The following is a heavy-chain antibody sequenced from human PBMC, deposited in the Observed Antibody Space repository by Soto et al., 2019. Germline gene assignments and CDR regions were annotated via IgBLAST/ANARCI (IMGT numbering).Heavy chain of an antibody. Sequence: QVQLVQSAAEVKKSGASVKVSCKASGFTFRTYGIIWVRQAPGQGLEWMGWISAYNGNTNYAQKFQDRVTMTTDTSTSTAYMELTCLRSDDTAVYYCARGKGGYSAYDSDFDFWGQGTLVTVSS. CDR3: ARGKGGYSAYDSDFDF. D-gene: IGHD5-12*01. V-gene: IGHV1-18*01. CDR1: GFTFRTYG. J-gene: IGHJ4*02. CDR2: ISAYNGNT.